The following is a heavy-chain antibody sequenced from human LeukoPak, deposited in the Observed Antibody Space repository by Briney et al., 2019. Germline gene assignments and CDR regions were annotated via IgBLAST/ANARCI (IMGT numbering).Heavy chain of an antibody. D-gene: IGHD5-12*01. Sequence: GGSLRLSCAASGFTVSTNYMSWVRQAPGKGLEWVSVFYSGGDRYYADSVKGRFTISRDNSKNTVYLQMNSLRAEDTAVYYCARNENSGWGYFDYWGQGTLVTVSS. V-gene: IGHV3-53*01. CDR3: ARNENSGWGYFDY. CDR2: FYSGGDR. J-gene: IGHJ4*02. CDR1: GFTVSTNY.